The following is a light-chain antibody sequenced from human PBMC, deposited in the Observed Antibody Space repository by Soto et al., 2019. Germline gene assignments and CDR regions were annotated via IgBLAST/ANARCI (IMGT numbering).Light chain of an antibody. J-gene: IGLJ3*02. CDR1: PSDIGNYNY. CDR3: SSYTAYTTLGV. V-gene: IGLV2-14*01. Sequence: QSVLTQPASVSGSPGQSITISCTGTPSDIGNYNYVSWYQQHPGKAPKLIIYGVSNRPSGVSNRFSASKSGNVASLTISGLQAEDEADYYCSSYTAYTTLGVFGGGTKLTVL. CDR2: GVS.